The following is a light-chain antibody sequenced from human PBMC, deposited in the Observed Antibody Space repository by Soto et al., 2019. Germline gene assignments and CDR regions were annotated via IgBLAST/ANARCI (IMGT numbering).Light chain of an antibody. CDR1: QSVSSNY. J-gene: IGKJ2*01. CDR3: QQYAGSPPYT. CDR2: GAS. V-gene: IGKV3-20*01. Sequence: IVLTQSPGTLSLSPGERATLSCRASQSVSSNYLAWYQQKPGQAPRLLIYGASSRATGIPDKFSGSESGTDFTLTISRLEPEDFAVYYCQQYAGSPPYTFGQGTKLEIK.